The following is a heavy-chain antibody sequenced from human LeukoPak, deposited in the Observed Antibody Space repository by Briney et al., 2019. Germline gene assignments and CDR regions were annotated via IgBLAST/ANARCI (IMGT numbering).Heavy chain of an antibody. J-gene: IGHJ5*02. D-gene: IGHD3-10*01. CDR3: AREGLVRGVTLYNWFDP. V-gene: IGHV4-61*02. CDR1: GGSISGGGYS. Sequence: PSETLSLTCAVSGGSISGGGYSWSWIRQPAGKGLEWIGRIYTSGSTNYNPSLKSRVTISVDTSKNQFSLKLSSVTAADTAVYYCAREGLVRGVTLYNWFDPWGQGTLVTVSS. CDR2: IYTSGST.